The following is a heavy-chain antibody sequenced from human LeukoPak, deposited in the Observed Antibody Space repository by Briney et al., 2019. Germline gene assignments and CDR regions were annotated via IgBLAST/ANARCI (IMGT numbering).Heavy chain of an antibody. J-gene: IGHJ5*02. Sequence: GASLQISCKGSGSSFTSYWIGWVRQLPGKGLEWMGIIYPGDSDTRYSPSFQGQVTILADKSISTAYLQWSSLKASDTAMYYCARRSERSTLDPWGQGTLVTVSS. CDR1: GSSFTSYW. CDR2: IYPGDSDT. V-gene: IGHV5-51*01. CDR3: ARRSERSTLDP.